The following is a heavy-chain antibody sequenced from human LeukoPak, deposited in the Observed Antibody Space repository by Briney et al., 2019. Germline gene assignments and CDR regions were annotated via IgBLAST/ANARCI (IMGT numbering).Heavy chain of an antibody. Sequence: GGSLRLSCAASGFTFSSYAMSWVRRAPGKGLEWVSAISGSGGSTYYADSVKGRFTISRDNSKNTLYLQMNSLRAEDTAVYYCAKDPARVVAYYYGMDVWGQGTTVTVSS. V-gene: IGHV3-23*01. CDR2: ISGSGGST. CDR1: GFTFSSYA. J-gene: IGHJ6*02. D-gene: IGHD3-22*01. CDR3: AKDPARVVAYYYGMDV.